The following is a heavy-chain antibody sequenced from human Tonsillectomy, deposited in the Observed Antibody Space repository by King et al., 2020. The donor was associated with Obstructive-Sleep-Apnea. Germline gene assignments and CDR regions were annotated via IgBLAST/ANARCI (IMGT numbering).Heavy chain of an antibody. J-gene: IGHJ4*02. CDR3: ARNPYYYDSSGYPRYYFDY. Sequence: VQLVESGAEVKKPGASVKVSCKASGYTFTSYYMHWVRQAPGQGLEWMGIINPSGGSTSYAQKFQGRVTMTRDTSTSTVYMELSSLRSEDTAVYYCARNPYYYDSSGYPRYYFDYWGQGTLVTVSS. D-gene: IGHD3-22*01. CDR2: INPSGGST. V-gene: IGHV1-46*01. CDR1: GYTFTSYY.